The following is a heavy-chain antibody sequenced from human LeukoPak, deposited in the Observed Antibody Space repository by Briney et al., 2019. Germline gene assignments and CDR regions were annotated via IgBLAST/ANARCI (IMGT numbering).Heavy chain of an antibody. D-gene: IGHD3-22*01. CDR1: GGSISSHY. CDR3: ARRNHSGYPEY. J-gene: IGHJ4*02. V-gene: IGHV4-59*11. Sequence: PSETLSLTCTVSGGSISSHYWGWIRQPPGKGLEWIGYIYYSGSTNYNPSLKSRVTISVDTSKNQFSLKLSSVTAADTAVYYCARRNHSGYPEYWGQGTLVTVSS. CDR2: IYYSGST.